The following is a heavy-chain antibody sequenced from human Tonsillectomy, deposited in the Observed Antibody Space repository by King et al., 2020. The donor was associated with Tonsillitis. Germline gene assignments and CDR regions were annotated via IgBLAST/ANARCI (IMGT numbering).Heavy chain of an antibody. V-gene: IGHV4-39*01. CDR3: ARHESITISGMIIPPLHLVN. J-gene: IGHJ4*02. CDR1: GGSISRSIYH. CDR2: ISYGGSR. D-gene: IGHD3-3*01. Sequence: LQLQESVPGLVKPSETLSLTCTVSGGSISRSIYHWGWLRQPPGRGLEWIGAISYGGSRYYHPSLKSRVSISVDTSKNQFSLKLNSVTAADTAVYYCARHESITISGMIIPPLHLVNWGQGTLVTVSS.